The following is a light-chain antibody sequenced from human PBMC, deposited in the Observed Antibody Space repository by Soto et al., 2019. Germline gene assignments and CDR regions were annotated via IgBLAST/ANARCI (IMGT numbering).Light chain of an antibody. V-gene: IGLV1-40*01. CDR2: GNS. CDR3: QSYDSSLSALWV. Sequence: QLVLTQPPSVSGAPGQWVTISCTGSSSNIGAGYDVHWYQQLPGTAPKLLIYGNSNRPSGVPDRFSGSKSGTSASLAITGLQAEDEADYYCQSYDSSLSALWVFGGGTKLTVL. CDR1: SSNIGAGYD. J-gene: IGLJ3*02.